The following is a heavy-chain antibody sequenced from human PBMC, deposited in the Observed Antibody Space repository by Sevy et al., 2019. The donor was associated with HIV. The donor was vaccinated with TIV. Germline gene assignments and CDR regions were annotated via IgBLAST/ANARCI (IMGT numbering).Heavy chain of an antibody. V-gene: IGHV1-3*01. CDR3: ASSSDELGYYFDY. CDR2: INAGNGNT. J-gene: IGHJ4*02. D-gene: IGHD3-10*01. CDR1: GYTFTSYA. Sequence: ASVKVSCKASGYTFTSYAMHWVRQAPGQRLEWMGWINAGNGNTKYSQEFQGRVTITRDTSASTAYMELSSLRSEDTAVYYFASSSDELGYYFDYWGQGTLVTVSS.